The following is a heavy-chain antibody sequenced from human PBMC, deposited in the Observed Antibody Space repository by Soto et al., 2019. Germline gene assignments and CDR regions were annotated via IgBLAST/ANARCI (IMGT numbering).Heavy chain of an antibody. Sequence: SETLSLTCTVSGGSISSYYWSWIRQPPGKGLEWIGYIYYSGSTNYNPSLKSRVAISVDTSKNQFSLKLSSVTAADTAVYYCASAGWLDAFDIWGQGTMVTVSS. CDR3: ASAGWLDAFDI. D-gene: IGHD6-19*01. V-gene: IGHV4-59*01. J-gene: IGHJ3*02. CDR1: GGSISSYY. CDR2: IYYSGST.